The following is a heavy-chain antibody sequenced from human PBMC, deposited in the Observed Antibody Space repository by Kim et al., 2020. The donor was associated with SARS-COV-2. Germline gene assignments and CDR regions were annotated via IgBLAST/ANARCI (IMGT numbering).Heavy chain of an antibody. V-gene: IGHV4-59*11. Sequence: SETLSLTCSVSGVSMNSHFWMWIRQSPGKGLEWIGYIYYTGSTNYNTSLKSRVSISVDTSKNQFSLRLSSVTAADAAMYYCARGRRPGSSWSRGYGLDVWGPGTTVAVSS. CDR3: ARGRRPGSSWSRGYGLDV. J-gene: IGHJ6*02. CDR2: IYYTGST. D-gene: IGHD6-13*01. CDR1: GVSMNSHF.